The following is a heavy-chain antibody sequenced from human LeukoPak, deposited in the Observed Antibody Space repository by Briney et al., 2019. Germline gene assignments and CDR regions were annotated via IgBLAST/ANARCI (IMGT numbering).Heavy chain of an antibody. CDR2: ISAYNGNT. CDR3: ARGRDYGDFEGFDY. V-gene: IGHV1-18*01. D-gene: IGHD4-17*01. CDR1: GYTFISYG. J-gene: IGHJ4*02. Sequence: ASVKVSCKASGYTFISYGISWVRQAPGQGLEWMGWISAYNGNTSYAQKLQGRVTMTTDTSTGTAYMELRSLRSDDTAVYYCARGRDYGDFEGFDYWGQGTLVTVSS.